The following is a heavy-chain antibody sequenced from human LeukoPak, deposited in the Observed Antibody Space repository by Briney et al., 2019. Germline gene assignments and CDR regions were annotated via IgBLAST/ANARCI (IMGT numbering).Heavy chain of an antibody. CDR2: IYYSGST. Sequence: SETLSLTCTVSGGSISSGGYYWSWIRQHPGKGLEWIGYIYYSGSTYYNPSLKSRVTISADTSKNQFSLKLSSVTAADTAVYYCAREIGCSGGSCAYNWFDPWGQGTLVTVSS. J-gene: IGHJ5*02. D-gene: IGHD2-15*01. V-gene: IGHV4-31*03. CDR3: AREIGCSGGSCAYNWFDP. CDR1: GGSISSGGYY.